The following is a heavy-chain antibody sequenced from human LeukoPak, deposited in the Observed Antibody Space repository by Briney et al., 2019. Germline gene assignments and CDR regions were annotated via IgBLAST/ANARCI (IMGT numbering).Heavy chain of an antibody. J-gene: IGHJ4*02. CDR1: GFNFSIYW. CDR2: IKQDGSEK. Sequence: GGSLRLSCAVSGFNFSIYWMSWVRQAPGKGLEWVANIKQDGSEKYYVDSVKGRFTISRDNAKNSLYLQMNSLRAEDTAVYHCARGGGGSDYWGQGTLVAVSS. V-gene: IGHV3-7*03. CDR3: ARGGGGSDY.